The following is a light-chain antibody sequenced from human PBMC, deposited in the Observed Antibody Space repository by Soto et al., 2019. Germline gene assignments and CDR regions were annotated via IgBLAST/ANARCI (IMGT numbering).Light chain of an antibody. CDR1: SSDVGDYNY. CDR3: CSYAGSYTWV. V-gene: IGLV2-11*01. CDR2: AVN. J-gene: IGLJ3*02. Sequence: QSVLTQPRSVSGSPGQSVTISCTGTSSDVGDYNYVSWYQQHPGKDPKLLIYAVNMRASGVPDRFSGSKSGNTASLTISGLQAEDEADYSCCSYAGSYTWVFGGGTKLTVL.